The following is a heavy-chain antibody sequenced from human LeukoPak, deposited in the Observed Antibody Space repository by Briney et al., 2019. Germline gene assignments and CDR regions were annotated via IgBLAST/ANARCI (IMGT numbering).Heavy chain of an antibody. V-gene: IGHV3-7*05. CDR2: IRQDGSEK. Sequence: GGSLRLSCAVSGFTFTSYWMSWVRQAPGKGLEWVANIRQDGSEKYYVDSVKGRFSISRDNAKKSLYLQMNSLRADDTAVYYCARENVDYDFWSGYPNWFDPRGQGTLVTVSS. CDR1: GFTFTSYW. CDR3: ARENVDYDFWSGYPNWFDP. D-gene: IGHD3-3*01. J-gene: IGHJ5*02.